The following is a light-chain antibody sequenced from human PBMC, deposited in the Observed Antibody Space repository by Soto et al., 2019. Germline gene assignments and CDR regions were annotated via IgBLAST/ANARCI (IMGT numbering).Light chain of an antibody. Sequence: ETVMTQSPATLSVSPGERATLSCWASQSVSSKLAWYQQKPGQAPRLLIYGASTRATGIPARFSGSGSGTEFTLTISSLQSEDFAVYYCQQYNNWPPITLGQGTRLEIK. V-gene: IGKV3D-15*01. J-gene: IGKJ5*01. CDR3: QQYNNWPPIT. CDR2: GAS. CDR1: QSVSSK.